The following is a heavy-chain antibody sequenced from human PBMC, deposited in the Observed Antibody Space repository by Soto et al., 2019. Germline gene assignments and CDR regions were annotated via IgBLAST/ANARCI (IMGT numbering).Heavy chain of an antibody. Sequence: GGSLRLSCAASGFTFSSYSRNWVLQAPGKGLEWVSSISSSSSYIYYADSVKGRFTISRDNAKNSLYLQMNSLRAEDTAVYYCARGRYQPLSWFDPWGQGTLVTVSS. CDR3: ARGRYQPLSWFDP. D-gene: IGHD2-2*01. CDR2: ISSSSSYI. J-gene: IGHJ5*02. V-gene: IGHV3-21*01. CDR1: GFTFSSYS.